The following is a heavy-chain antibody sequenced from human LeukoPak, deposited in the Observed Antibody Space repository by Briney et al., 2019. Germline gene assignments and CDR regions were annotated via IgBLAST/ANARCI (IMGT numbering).Heavy chain of an antibody. J-gene: IGHJ5*02. V-gene: IGHV4-59*11. CDR3: ARYTYDTSGYYFDP. D-gene: IGHD3-22*01. CDR1: GGSISSHY. CDR2: IYYSGST. Sequence: SETLSLTCTVSGGSISSHYWSWIRQPPGKGLEWIGHIYYSGSTNYNPSLKRRVTISVDTSKNQFSLKLSSVTAADPAVYHCARYTYDTSGYYFDPWGQGTLVTVSS.